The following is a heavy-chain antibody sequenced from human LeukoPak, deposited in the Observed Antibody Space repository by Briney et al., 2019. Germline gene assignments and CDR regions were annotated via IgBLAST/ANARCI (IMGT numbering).Heavy chain of an antibody. Sequence: GGSLRLSCTTSGFTFGDHAMSWVRQAPGKGLELVGFIRSKGYGGTTEYAASVKGRFAISRDDSKSIAYLQMNSLKTEDTAVYYCTRGPTQQWVYYGMDVWGQGTTVIVSS. J-gene: IGHJ6*02. CDR2: IRSKGYGGTT. V-gene: IGHV3-49*04. D-gene: IGHD5-18*01. CDR3: TRGPTQQWVYYGMDV. CDR1: GFTFGDHA.